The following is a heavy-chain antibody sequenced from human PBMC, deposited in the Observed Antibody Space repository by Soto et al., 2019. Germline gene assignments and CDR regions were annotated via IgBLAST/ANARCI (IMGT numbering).Heavy chain of an antibody. D-gene: IGHD3-10*01. CDR1: GYTFTGYY. CDR3: ARDRRYYGSGSYYEFDY. V-gene: IGHV1-46*01. CDR2: INPSGGST. Sequence: KVSCKASGYTFTGYYMHWVRQAPGQGLEWMGIINPSGGSTSYAQKFQGRFAMTRDTSTSTVYMELSSLRSEDTAVYYCARDRRYYGSGSYYEFDYCGQGTLVTVSS. J-gene: IGHJ4*02.